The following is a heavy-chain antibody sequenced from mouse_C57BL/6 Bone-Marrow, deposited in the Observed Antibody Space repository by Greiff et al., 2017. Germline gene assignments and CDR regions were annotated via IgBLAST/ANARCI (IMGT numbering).Heavy chain of an antibody. D-gene: IGHD1-1*01. CDR1: GYTFTDYN. V-gene: IGHV1-18*01. Sequence: EVPLQQSGPELVKPGASVKIPCKASGYTFTDYNMDWVKQSHGKSLEWIGDINPNNGGNIYNQKFKGKTTLTVDKSSSTAYMELRSLTSEDTAVYYCARENYGSSFLAYWGQGTLVTVSA. J-gene: IGHJ3*01. CDR3: ARENYGSSFLAY. CDR2: INPNNGGN.